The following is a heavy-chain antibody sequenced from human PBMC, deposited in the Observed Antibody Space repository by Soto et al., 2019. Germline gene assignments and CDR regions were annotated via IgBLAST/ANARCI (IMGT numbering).Heavy chain of an antibody. V-gene: IGHV1-24*01. Sequence: ASGKVSCKASGYSFTSYDMHWVRQVSGSRIERLGGFDPEDGETIYAQKFQGRVTMTEDTSTDTAYTELSSLRSEDTAVYHWTTDQLVPCHENVRGNVWGPGTTVTVSS. CDR3: TTDQLVPCHENVRGNV. CDR2: FDPEDGET. J-gene: IGHJ6*02. D-gene: IGHD1-1*01. CDR1: GYSFTSYD.